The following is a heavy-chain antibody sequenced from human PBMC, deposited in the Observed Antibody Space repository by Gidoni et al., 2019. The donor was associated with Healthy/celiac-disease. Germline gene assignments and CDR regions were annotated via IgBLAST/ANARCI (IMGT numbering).Heavy chain of an antibody. Sequence: QVPLVESGGGVVQPGRSLRLSCAASVFPFSSYAMHWVRQAPGKGLEWVAVISYDGSNKYYADSVKGRFTISRDNSKSTLYLQMNSLRAEDTAVYYCARDHYGDLPFDYWGQGTLVTVSS. J-gene: IGHJ4*02. CDR2: ISYDGSNK. CDR3: ARDHYGDLPFDY. D-gene: IGHD4-17*01. CDR1: VFPFSSYA. V-gene: IGHV3-30-3*01.